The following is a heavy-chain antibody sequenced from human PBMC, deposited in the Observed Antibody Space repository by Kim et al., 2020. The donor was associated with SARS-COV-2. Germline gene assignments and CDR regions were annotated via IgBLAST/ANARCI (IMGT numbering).Heavy chain of an antibody. Sequence: SETLSLTCAVSSGSISSTNWWSWVRQPPGKGLEWIGEIYHSGSTNYNPSLKSRVVISVDKSKNQFSLNLSSVTAADTAVYYCATAGVLRYFYWGQGTLVT. CDR2: IYHSGST. CDR3: ATAGVLRYFY. CDR1: SGSISSTNW. V-gene: IGHV4-4*02. D-gene: IGHD3-9*01. J-gene: IGHJ4*02.